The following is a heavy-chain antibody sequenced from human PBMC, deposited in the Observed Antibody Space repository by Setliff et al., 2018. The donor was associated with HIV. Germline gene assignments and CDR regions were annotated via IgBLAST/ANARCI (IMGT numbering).Heavy chain of an antibody. J-gene: IGHJ3*02. CDR3: AKGHYSSGDSKQNGFDM. Sequence: GGSLRPSCAASGFTFSNYAMNWVRQAPGKGLEWVSTISGSGGLTFYADSVKGRFTISRDNSKNTPYLQMNSLRAEDTVVYYCAKGHYSSGDSKQNGFDMWGQGTMVTVSS. CDR2: ISGSGGLT. CDR1: GFTFSNYA. D-gene: IGHD3-22*01. V-gene: IGHV3-23*01.